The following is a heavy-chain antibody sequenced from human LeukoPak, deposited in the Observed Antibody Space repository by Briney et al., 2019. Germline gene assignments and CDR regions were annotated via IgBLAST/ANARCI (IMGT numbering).Heavy chain of an antibody. CDR2: IRSNNDGETQ. V-gene: IGHV3-49*04. CDR3: TRGAKAAAGLCDY. CDR1: GFTFGDYA. J-gene: IGHJ4*02. Sequence: GGSLRLSCTASGFTFGDYAMSWVRQAPGKGLEWVGFIRSNNDGETQEYAASVKGRFTISRDDSDSIAYLKMNSLKTEDTAVYYCTRGAKAAAGLCDYWGQGTLVTVSS. D-gene: IGHD6-13*01.